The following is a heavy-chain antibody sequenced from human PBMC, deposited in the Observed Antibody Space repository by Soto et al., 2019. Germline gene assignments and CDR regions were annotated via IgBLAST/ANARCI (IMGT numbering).Heavy chain of an antibody. CDR1: GFTFSIHA. CDR3: AKDRYYDNTGQYGTHAFDI. D-gene: IGHD3-22*01. J-gene: IGHJ3*02. V-gene: IGHV3-23*01. CDR2: ISGSGSIT. Sequence: TVGSLRLSCAASGFTFSIHAMSWVRQAPGKGREWVSGISGSGSITYYADSVKGRFTISRDNSKNTLYLQMNSLRADDTAIYYCAKDRYYDNTGQYGTHAFDIWGQGTMVTVSS.